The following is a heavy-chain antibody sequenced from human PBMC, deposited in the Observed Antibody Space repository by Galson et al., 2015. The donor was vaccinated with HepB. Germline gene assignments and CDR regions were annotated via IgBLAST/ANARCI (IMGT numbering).Heavy chain of an antibody. J-gene: IGHJ6*02. V-gene: IGHV3-23*01. D-gene: IGHD3-3*01. Sequence: SLRLSCAASGFTFSSYAMSWVRQAPGKGLEWVSAISGSGGSTYYADSVKGRFTISRDNSKNTLYLQMNSLRAEDTAVYYCAKGMGYDFWSGYYRDHYYYGMDVWGQGTTVTVSS. CDR3: AKGMGYDFWSGYYRDHYYYGMDV. CDR2: ISGSGGST. CDR1: GFTFSSYA.